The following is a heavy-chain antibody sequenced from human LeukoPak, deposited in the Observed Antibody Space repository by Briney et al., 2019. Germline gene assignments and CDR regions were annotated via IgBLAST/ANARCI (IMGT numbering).Heavy chain of an antibody. D-gene: IGHD5-18*01. CDR2: ISAYNGNT. CDR3: ARAPAGYSYGHVDY. Sequence: GASVKVSCKASGYTFTSYGISWVRQAPGQGLEWMGWISAYNGNTNYAQKLQGRVTMTTDTSTSTAYMELRSLRSDDTAVYYCARAPAGYSYGHVDYWGQGTLVTVPS. V-gene: IGHV1-18*01. J-gene: IGHJ4*02. CDR1: GYTFTSYG.